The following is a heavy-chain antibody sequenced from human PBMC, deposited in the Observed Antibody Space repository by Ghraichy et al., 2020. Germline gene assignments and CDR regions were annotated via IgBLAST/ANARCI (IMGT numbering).Heavy chain of an antibody. Sequence: GGSLRLSCAASGFTFSSYAMSWVRQAPGKGLEWVSAISGSGGSTYYADSVKGRFTISRDNSKNTLYLQMNSLRAEDTAVYYCGGTQAWFWSGYDNANDAFDSWGQGTMVTVSS. CDR2: ISGSGGST. J-gene: IGHJ3*02. CDR3: GGTQAWFWSGYDNANDAFDS. CDR1: GFTFSSYA. D-gene: IGHD3-3*01. V-gene: IGHV3-23*01.